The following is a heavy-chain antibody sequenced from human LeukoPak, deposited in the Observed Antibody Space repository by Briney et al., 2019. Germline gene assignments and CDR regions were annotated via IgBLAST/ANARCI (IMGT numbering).Heavy chain of an antibody. CDR3: AKDLPDMHY. CDR1: GFTFSNYG. CDR2: ISGSGGST. V-gene: IGHV3-23*01. J-gene: IGHJ4*02. D-gene: IGHD3-9*01. Sequence: GGTLRLSCTASGFTFSNYGMNWVRQAPGKGLEWVSTISGSGGSTYYADSVKGRFTISRDNSKNTLYLQMNSLRAEDTAVYYCAKDLPDMHYWGQGTLVTVSS.